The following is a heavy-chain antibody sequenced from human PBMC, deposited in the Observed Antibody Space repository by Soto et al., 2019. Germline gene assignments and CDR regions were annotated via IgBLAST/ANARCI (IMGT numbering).Heavy chain of an antibody. V-gene: IGHV3-30-3*01. J-gene: IGHJ4*02. CDR2: ISNDGSNK. CDR1: GFIFSNYA. D-gene: IGHD3-22*01. Sequence: QVQLVESGGGVVQPGGSLRLSCAVSGFIFSNYAMYWVRQAPGKGPDWVAVISNDGSNKDYADSVKGRFTISRDNSKNTLYLQMNSLKVEDTAMYCCARGDIVVKGPFDFWGQVTLVTVSS. CDR3: ARGDIVVKGPFDF.